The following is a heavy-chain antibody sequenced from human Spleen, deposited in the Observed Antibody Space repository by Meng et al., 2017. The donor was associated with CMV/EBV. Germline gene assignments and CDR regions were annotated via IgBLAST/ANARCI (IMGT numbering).Heavy chain of an antibody. V-gene: IGHV4-4*07. CDR3: ARGGLRYSSSWPFDY. CDR1: GGSLSSYY. CDR2: IYTSGST. J-gene: IGHJ4*02. Sequence: VQLLSPGPVLGEPSEPLSLTCAVSGGSLSSYYWSWIRQPAGKGLEWIGRIYTSGSTNYNPSLKSRVTMSVDTSKNQFSLKLSSVTAADTAVYYCARGGLRYSSSWPFDYWGQGTLVTVSS. D-gene: IGHD6-13*01.